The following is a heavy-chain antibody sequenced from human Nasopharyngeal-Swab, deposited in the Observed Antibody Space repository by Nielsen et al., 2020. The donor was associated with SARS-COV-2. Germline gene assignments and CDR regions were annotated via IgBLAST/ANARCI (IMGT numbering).Heavy chain of an antibody. CDR3: ARDRAGYSSSWYLIYYGMDV. V-gene: IGHV1-3*01. CDR1: GYTFTSYY. J-gene: IGHJ6*02. D-gene: IGHD6-13*01. CDR2: INAGNGNT. Sequence: ASVKVSCKAYGYTFTSYYMHWVRQAPGQRLEWMGWINAGNGNTKYSQKFQGRVTITRDTSASTAYMELSSLRSEDTAVYYCARDRAGYSSSWYLIYYGMDVWGQGTTVTVSS.